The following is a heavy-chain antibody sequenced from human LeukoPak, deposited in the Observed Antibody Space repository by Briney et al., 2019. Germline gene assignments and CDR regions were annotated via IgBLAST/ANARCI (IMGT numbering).Heavy chain of an antibody. CDR3: ARDDYGDYQRY. V-gene: IGHV1-18*01. Sequence: GASVKVSCKASGYTFNNYGIRWVRQAPGQGLEWMGWISAYNGNTNYAQKFQGRVTMTTDTSTSTAYMELRSLRFDDTAVYYCARDDYGDYQRYWGQGTLVTVSS. CDR1: GYTFNNYG. D-gene: IGHD4-17*01. J-gene: IGHJ4*02. CDR2: ISAYNGNT.